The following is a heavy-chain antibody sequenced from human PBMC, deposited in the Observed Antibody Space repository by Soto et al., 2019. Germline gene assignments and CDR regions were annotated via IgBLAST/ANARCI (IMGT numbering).Heavy chain of an antibody. D-gene: IGHD3-9*01. J-gene: IGHJ6*02. CDR1: GYSFTSYW. CDR3: AREGYDILTGYYKTYYYYGMDV. V-gene: IGHV5-51*03. Sequence: PGESLKISCKGSGYSFTSYWISWVRQMPGKGLEWMGRIDPSDSDTRYSPSFQGQVTISADKSISTAYLQWSSLKASDTAMYYCAREGYDILTGYYKTYYYYGMDVWGQGTTVTVSS. CDR2: IDPSDSDT.